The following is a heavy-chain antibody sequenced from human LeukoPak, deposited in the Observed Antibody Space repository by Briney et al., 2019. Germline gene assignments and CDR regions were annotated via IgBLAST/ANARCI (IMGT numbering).Heavy chain of an antibody. CDR1: GFTFDDYG. CDR2: INWNSGST. V-gene: IGHV3-20*04. J-gene: IGHJ4*02. D-gene: IGHD1-26*01. CDR3: ATWSNAWEFDY. Sequence: PGGSLRLSCAASGFTFDDYGMSWVRQVPGKGLEWVSGINWNSGSTGYADSVKGRFTISRDNAKNSLYLQMNSLRAEDTAVYYCATWSNAWEFDYWGQGTLVSVSS.